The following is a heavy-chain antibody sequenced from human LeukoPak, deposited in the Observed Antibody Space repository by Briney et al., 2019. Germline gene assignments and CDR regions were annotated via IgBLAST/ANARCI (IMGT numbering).Heavy chain of an antibody. CDR2: ISYDGSNK. CDR1: GFTFSSYA. D-gene: IGHD2/OR15-2a*01. V-gene: IGHV3-30*04. J-gene: IGHJ3*02. Sequence: GSLRLSCAASGFTFSSYAMHWVRQAPGKGLEWVAVISYDGSNKYYADSVKGRFTISRDNSKNTLYLQMNSLRAEDTAVYYCARDPRRSSTSFPFDIWGQGTMVTVSS. CDR3: ARDPRRSSTSFPFDI.